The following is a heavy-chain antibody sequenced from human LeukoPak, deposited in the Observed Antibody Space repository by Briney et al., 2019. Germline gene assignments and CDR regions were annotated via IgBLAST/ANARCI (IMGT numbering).Heavy chain of an antibody. V-gene: IGHV1-18*01. CDR1: GYTFTSYG. Sequence: ASVKVSCKASGYTFTSYGISWVRQAPGQGLEWMGWISAYNGNTNYAQKLQGRVTMTRDMSTSTVYMELSSLRSEDTAVYYCARGDNWFDPWGQGTLVTVSS. CDR3: ARGDNWFDP. CDR2: ISAYNGNT. J-gene: IGHJ5*02.